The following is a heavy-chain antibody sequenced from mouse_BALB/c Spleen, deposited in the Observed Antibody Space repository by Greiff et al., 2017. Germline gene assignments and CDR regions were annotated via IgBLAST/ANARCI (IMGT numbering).Heavy chain of an antibody. CDR1: GFSLTSYG. CDR3: AREEAYAMDY. V-gene: IGHV2-2*02. D-gene: IGHD3-2*02. J-gene: IGHJ4*01. Sequence: VKLLESGPGLVQPSQSLSITCTVSGFSLTSYGVHWVRQSPGKGLEWLGVIWSGGSTDYNAAFISRLSISKDNSKSQVFFKMNSLQANDTAIYYCAREEAYAMDYWGQGTSVTVSS. CDR2: IWSGGST.